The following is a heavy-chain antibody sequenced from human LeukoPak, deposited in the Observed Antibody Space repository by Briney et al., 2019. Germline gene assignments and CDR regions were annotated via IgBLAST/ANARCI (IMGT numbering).Heavy chain of an antibody. D-gene: IGHD3-22*01. V-gene: IGHV4-4*02. CDR2: IYHSGST. J-gene: IGHJ4*02. CDR3: ASSSGYYSPFDY. Sequence: SETLSLTCAVSGGSLSSSNWWSWVRQPPGKGLEWIGEIYHSGSTNYNPSLKSRVTISVDKSKNQFSLKLSSVTAADTAVYYCASSSGYYSPFDYWGQGTLVTVSS. CDR1: GGSLSSSNW.